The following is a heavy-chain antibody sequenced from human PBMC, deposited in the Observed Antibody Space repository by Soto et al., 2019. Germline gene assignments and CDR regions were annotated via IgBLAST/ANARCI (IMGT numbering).Heavy chain of an antibody. CDR2: IFASGST. Sequence: QVQLQESGPGLVKPSETLSLTCIVSGGSINNYFWSWIRQPAGKGLEWIGRIFASGSTNYNPSLESRVTMSVDTSENQFSLTLRSVTAADTAIYYCARYRHYGDYVGACYYWGQGTLVTVSS. J-gene: IGHJ4*02. CDR3: ARYRHYGDYVGACYY. D-gene: IGHD4-17*01. CDR1: GGSINNYF. V-gene: IGHV4-4*07.